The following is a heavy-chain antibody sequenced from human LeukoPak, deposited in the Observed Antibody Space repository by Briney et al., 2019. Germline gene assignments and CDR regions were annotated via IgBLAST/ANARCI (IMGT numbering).Heavy chain of an antibody. V-gene: IGHV3-48*01. Sequence: GGSLRLCCAASGFPFSDYTMNWVSQAPGKGLEWVSYISSSSSTIYYADSVRGRFTISRDNAKNSLYLQMNSLRAEDTAVYYCARDLDNTAMAYGGYYFDYWRQGTLVTVSS. CDR2: ISSSSSTI. CDR3: ARDLDNTAMAYGGYYFDY. CDR1: GFPFSDYT. D-gene: IGHD5-18*01. J-gene: IGHJ4*02.